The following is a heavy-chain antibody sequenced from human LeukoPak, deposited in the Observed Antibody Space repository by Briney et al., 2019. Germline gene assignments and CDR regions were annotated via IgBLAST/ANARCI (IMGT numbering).Heavy chain of an antibody. CDR3: ARKTRVDDAFDI. Sequence: PSETLSLTCTVSGGSISSYYWSWIRQPPGKGLEWIGYIYYSGSTNYNPSLKSRVTISVDTSKNQFSLKLSSVTAADTAVYYCARKTRVDDAFDIWGQGTMVTVSS. V-gene: IGHV4-59*01. CDR2: IYYSGST. CDR1: GGSISSYY. D-gene: IGHD2-15*01. J-gene: IGHJ3*02.